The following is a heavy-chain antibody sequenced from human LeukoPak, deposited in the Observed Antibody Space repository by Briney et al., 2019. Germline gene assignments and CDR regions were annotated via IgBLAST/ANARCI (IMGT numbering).Heavy chain of an antibody. D-gene: IGHD3-9*01. J-gene: IGHJ2*01. Sequence: GRSLRLSCAASGFTFRSYGMHWVRQVPGKGLEWVAVLSYDGTNKHYADSVKGRFTISRDNSKNTLYLQMNSLRVEDTAVYYCARSGDKGLVMIRYFDLWGRGTLVTVSS. CDR2: LSYDGTNK. V-gene: IGHV3-30*03. CDR3: ARSGDKGLVMIRYFDL. CDR1: GFTFRSYG.